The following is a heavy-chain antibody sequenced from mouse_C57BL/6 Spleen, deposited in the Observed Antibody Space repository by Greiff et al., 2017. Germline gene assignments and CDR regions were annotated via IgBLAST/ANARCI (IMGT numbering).Heavy chain of an antibody. CDR2: FDPSDSYT. Sequence: VQLQQPGAELVKPGASVKLSCKASGYTFTSYWMPWVKQRPGQGLEWIGEFDPSDSYTNYNQKFKGKATLTVDTASRTAYMQLSSLTSEDSAVYYCARVAAGTGFDYWGQGTTLTVSS. D-gene: IGHD4-1*01. CDR3: ARVAAGTGFDY. V-gene: IGHV1-50*01. J-gene: IGHJ2*01. CDR1: GYTFTSYW.